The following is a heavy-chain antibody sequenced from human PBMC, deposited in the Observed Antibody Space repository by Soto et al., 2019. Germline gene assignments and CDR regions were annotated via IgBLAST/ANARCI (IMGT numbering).Heavy chain of an antibody. D-gene: IGHD4-17*01. J-gene: IGHJ5*02. V-gene: IGHV4-34*01. CDR3: ARGLGLTTVSFDP. CDR1: GGSFSGYY. Sequence: QVQLQQRGAGLLKPSETLSLTCAVYGGSFSGYYWSWIRQPPGKGLEWIGEINHSGSTNYNPSLKSRVTISVDTSKNQFSLKLSSVTAADTAVYYCARGLGLTTVSFDPWGQGTLVTVSS. CDR2: INHSGST.